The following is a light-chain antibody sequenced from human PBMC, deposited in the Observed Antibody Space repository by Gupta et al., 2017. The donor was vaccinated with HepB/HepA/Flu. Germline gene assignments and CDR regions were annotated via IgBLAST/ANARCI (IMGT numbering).Light chain of an antibody. J-gene: IGLJ3*02. CDR1: NIESKS. CDR2: GDS. Sequence: SYVLTQAPSVSVAPGKTARIICGGNNIESKSVQWYQQKPGQAPVLVVYGDSDRPSGISERFSGSNSGNTATLTSSRVEAGDEADYYCQVWHSNSDLGVSGGGTKLTVL. CDR3: QVWHSNSDLGV. V-gene: IGLV3-21*03.